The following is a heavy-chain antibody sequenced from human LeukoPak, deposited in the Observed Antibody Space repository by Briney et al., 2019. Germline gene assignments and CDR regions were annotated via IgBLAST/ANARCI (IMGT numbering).Heavy chain of an antibody. V-gene: IGHV3-30*04. CDR1: GFTFSSYA. CDR2: ISYDGSNK. D-gene: IGHD3-16*01. CDR3: AKDYGVGRVYYYYMDV. Sequence: GGSLRLSCAASGFTFSSYAMHWVRQAPGKGLEWVAVISYDGSNKYYADSVKGRFTISRDNSKNTLYLQMNSLRAEDTAVYYCAKDYGVGRVYYYYMDVWGKGTTVTISS. J-gene: IGHJ6*03.